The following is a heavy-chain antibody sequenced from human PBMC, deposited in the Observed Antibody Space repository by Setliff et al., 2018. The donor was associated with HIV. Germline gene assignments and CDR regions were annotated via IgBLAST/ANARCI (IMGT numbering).Heavy chain of an antibody. V-gene: IGHV1-69*05. CDR2: IIPMFGTR. D-gene: IGHD1-26*01. J-gene: IGHJ3*02. CDR3: ARGQSQGYAYSGSYGAFDI. Sequence: RGLEWMGGIIPMFGTRNYAQKFQGRVTITTDESTSTAYMELSSLRSEDTALYYCARGQSQGYAYSGSYGAFDIWGQGTMVT.